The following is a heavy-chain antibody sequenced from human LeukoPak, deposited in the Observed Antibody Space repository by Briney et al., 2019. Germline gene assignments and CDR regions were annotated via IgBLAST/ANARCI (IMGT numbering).Heavy chain of an antibody. V-gene: IGHV4-59*01. D-gene: IGHD3-10*01. Sequence: PSETLSLTCTVSGGSISSYYWSWIRQPPGKGLEWIGYIYYSGSTNYNPSLKSRVTISVDTSKNQFSLKLSSVTAADTAVYYCARITPITMVRGVITGDAFDIWGQGTMVTVSS. CDR1: GGSISSYY. CDR2: IYYSGST. CDR3: ARITPITMVRGVITGDAFDI. J-gene: IGHJ3*02.